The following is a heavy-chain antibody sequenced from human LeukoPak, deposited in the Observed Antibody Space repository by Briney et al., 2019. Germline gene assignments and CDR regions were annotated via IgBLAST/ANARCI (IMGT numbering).Heavy chain of an antibody. CDR2: IYYSGST. V-gene: IGHV4-59*01. CDR1: GCSISSYY. J-gene: IGHJ4*02. CDR3: ARGYYYDSSGYYLYDY. D-gene: IGHD3-22*01. Sequence: AWETLSLTCTVSGCSISSYYWSWIRQPPGKGLEWIGYIYYSGSTNYNPSLKSRVTISVDTSKNQYSLKLKSVTAADTAVYYCARGYYYDSSGYYLYDYWGQGTLVTVSS.